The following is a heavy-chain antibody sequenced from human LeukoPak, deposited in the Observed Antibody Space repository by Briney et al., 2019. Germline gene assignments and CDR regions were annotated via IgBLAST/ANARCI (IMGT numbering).Heavy chain of an antibody. CDR2: INPSGGST. D-gene: IGHD2-21*02. V-gene: IGHV1-46*01. CDR1: GYTFTSYY. CDR3: ARGCGGDCRFRIPDYYYGMDV. Sequence: GASVKVSCKASGYTFTSYYMHWVRQAPGQGLEWMGIINPSGGSTSYAQKFQGRVTMTRDTSTSTVYMELSSLRSEDTAVYYCARGCGGDCRFRIPDYYYGMDVWGQGTTVTVS. J-gene: IGHJ6*02.